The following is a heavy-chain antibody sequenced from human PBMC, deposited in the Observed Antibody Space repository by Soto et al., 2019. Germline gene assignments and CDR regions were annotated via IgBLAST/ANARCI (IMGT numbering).Heavy chain of an antibody. CDR3: ATGALTFGGVLNA. D-gene: IGHD3-16*01. J-gene: IGHJ4*02. CDR1: GATFSSST. CDR2: IIPMFGIT. V-gene: IGHV1-69*02. Sequence: QVQLVQSGADVKKPGSSVKVSCKASGATFSSSTFTWVRQAPGQGLEWMGRIIPMFGITNSAQKFQGRLGITADESTNTVVMDMSSLRSDDTAMYYCATGALTFGGVLNAWGQGTLVTFSS.